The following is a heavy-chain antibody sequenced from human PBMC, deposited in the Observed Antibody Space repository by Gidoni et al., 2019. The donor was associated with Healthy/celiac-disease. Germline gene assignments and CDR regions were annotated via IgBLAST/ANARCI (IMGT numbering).Heavy chain of an antibody. D-gene: IGHD1-26*01. V-gene: IGHV3-23*01. CDR1: GFTFSSYA. CDR2: ISGSGGST. Sequence: EVQLLESGGGLVQPGGSLRLSCADSGFTFSSYAMSWVRQAPGKGLEWVAAISGSGGSTYYADSVKGRFTISRDNSKNTLYLQMNSLRAEDTAVYYCAKDLVSYFWAFDIWGQGTMVTVSS. J-gene: IGHJ3*02. CDR3: AKDLVSYFWAFDI.